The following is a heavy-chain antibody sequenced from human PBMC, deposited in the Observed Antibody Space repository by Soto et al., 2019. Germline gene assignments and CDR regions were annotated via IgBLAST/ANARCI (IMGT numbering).Heavy chain of an antibody. CDR3: ARTLRITMVRGALGLRPPYSDKPWFDP. CDR1: GGSFSGYY. V-gene: IGHV4-34*01. CDR2: INHSGST. Sequence: PSETLSLTCAVYGGSFSGYYWSWIRQPPGKGLEWIGEINHSGSTNYNPSLKSRVTISVDTSKNQFSLKLSSVTAADTAVYYCARTLRITMVRGALGLRPPYSDKPWFDPWGQGTLVTVSS. J-gene: IGHJ5*02. D-gene: IGHD3-10*01.